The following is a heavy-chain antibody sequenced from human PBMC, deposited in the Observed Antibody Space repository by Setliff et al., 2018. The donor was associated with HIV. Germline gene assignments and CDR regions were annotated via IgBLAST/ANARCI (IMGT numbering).Heavy chain of an antibody. D-gene: IGHD1-26*01. CDR3: ATQTGFYNSYWYDY. CDR2: IKQDGSDM. V-gene: IGHV3-7*01. CDR1: GLPFYNYW. J-gene: IGHJ4*02. Sequence: PGGSLRLSCVASGLPFYNYWMTWLRRAPGRGLEWVANIKQDGSDMHYIESVKGRFTIFRDNAKNSVFLQMNSLRAEDTGVYYCATQTGFYNSYWYDYWGQGTMVTVSS.